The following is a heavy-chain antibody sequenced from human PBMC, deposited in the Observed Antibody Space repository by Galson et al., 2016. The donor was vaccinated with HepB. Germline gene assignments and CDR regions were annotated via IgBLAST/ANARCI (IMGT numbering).Heavy chain of an antibody. CDR2: IYSGGDT. Sequence: SLRLSCAASGFTVSWNYMSWVRQAPGKGLECVSVIYSGGDTYYAASVKGRLTISRDNSKNALYLQMNNLRAEDTAVYYCARKTDTAAPGDYWGQGTLVTVSS. J-gene: IGHJ4*02. CDR1: GFTVSWNY. D-gene: IGHD5-18*01. V-gene: IGHV3-66*01. CDR3: ARKTDTAAPGDY.